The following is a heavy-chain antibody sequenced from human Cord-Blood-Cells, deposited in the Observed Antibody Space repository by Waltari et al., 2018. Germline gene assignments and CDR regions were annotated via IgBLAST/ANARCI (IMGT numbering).Heavy chain of an antibody. V-gene: IGHV4-38-2*02. CDR3: AVRGIAARNHCDY. CDR2: IYHSGST. CDR1: GYSISSGYY. J-gene: IGHJ4*02. D-gene: IGHD6-6*01. Sequence: QVQLQESGPGLVKPSETLSLTCTVSGYSISSGYYWGWIRQPPGKGLEWIGSIYHSGSTYYDPARRGRVTMSVDTSSNQFSLKLSSVTAADTAVYYGAVRGIAARNHCDYWGQGTLVTVSS.